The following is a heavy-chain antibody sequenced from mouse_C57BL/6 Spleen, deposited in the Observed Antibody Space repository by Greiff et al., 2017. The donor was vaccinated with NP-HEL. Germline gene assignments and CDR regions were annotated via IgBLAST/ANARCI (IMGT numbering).Heavy chain of an antibody. D-gene: IGHD1-1*01. V-gene: IGHV1-69*01. CDR2: IDPSDSYT. J-gene: IGHJ2*01. Sequence: VQLQQPGAELVMPGASVKLSCKASGYTFTSYWMHWVKQRPGQGLEWIGEIDPSDSYTNYNQKFKGKATLTVDTSSSTAYMQLSSLTSEDSAVYYCARSRALYYYGSRYYFDYWGQGTTLTVSS. CDR1: GYTFTSYW. CDR3: ARSRALYYYGSRYYFDY.